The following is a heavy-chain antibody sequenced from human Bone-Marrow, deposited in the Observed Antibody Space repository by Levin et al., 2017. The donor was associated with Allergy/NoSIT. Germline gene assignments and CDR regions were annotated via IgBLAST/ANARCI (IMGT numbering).Heavy chain of an antibody. Sequence: LSLTCAASGFTFSSYAMSWVRQAPGKGLEWVSSISGSGTITHYAESVKGRFTISRDISKNMLHLQMNSLRAEDTAICFCAKEGLAVAGYYFDSWGQGTLVTVSS. J-gene: IGHJ4*02. D-gene: IGHD6-19*01. CDR1: GFTFSSYA. CDR2: ISGSGTIT. CDR3: AKEGLAVAGYYFDS. V-gene: IGHV3-23*01.